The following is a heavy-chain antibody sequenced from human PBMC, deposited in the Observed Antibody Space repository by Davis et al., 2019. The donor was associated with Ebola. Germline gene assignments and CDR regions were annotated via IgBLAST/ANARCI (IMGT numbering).Heavy chain of an antibody. Sequence: WVRQAPGKGLEWIGNIYNSGSTHYNPSLQSRVTFSVDTSKTQFSLNLRSMTAADTAVYYCARRISSPYFDYWGQGILVTVSS. J-gene: IGHJ4*02. V-gene: IGHV4-39*01. CDR3: ARRISSPYFDY. D-gene: IGHD6-13*01. CDR2: IYNSGST.